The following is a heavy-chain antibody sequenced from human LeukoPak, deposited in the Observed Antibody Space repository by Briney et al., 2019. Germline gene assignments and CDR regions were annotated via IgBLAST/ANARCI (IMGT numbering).Heavy chain of an antibody. CDR3: AGERLGYCSSTSCYNQGYYDSSGYILYAFDI. V-gene: IGHV1-18*01. Sequence: ASVKVSCKASGYTFTSYGISWVRQAPGQGLEWMGWISAYNGNTNYAQKLQGRVTMTTDTSTSTAYMELSSLRSEDTAVYYCAGERLGYCSSTSCYNQGYYDSSGYILYAFDIWGQGTMVTVSS. D-gene: IGHD2-2*02. J-gene: IGHJ3*02. CDR2: ISAYNGNT. CDR1: GYTFTSYG.